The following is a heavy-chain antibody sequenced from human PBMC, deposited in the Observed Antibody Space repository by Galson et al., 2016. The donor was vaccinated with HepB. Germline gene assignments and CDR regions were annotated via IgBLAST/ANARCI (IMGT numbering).Heavy chain of an antibody. CDR1: GFIFSNYG. CDR3: ARAVLVVSTWYYFDW. Sequence: SLRLSCAASGFIFSNYGLGWFRQAPGKGLEWVGFIRTNRYNEATESAASVACRISLSRDDSKSIAYLQMHSLKTEDTAVYYCARAVLVVSTWYYFDWWGQGTLVTVSA. D-gene: IGHD2/OR15-2a*01. V-gene: IGHV3-49*03. CDR2: IRTNRYNEAT. J-gene: IGHJ4*02.